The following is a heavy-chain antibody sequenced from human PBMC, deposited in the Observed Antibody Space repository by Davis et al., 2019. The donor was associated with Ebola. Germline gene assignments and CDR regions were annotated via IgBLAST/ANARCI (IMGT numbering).Heavy chain of an antibody. J-gene: IGHJ4*02. CDR2: IKSKTDGGTT. CDR1: GFTFSNAW. CDR3: TTTYYYGSGSYYFAY. D-gene: IGHD3-10*01. Sequence: GESLKISCAASGFTFSNAWMSWVRQAPGKGLEWVGRIKSKTDGGTTDYAAPVKGRFTISRDDSKNTLYLQMNSLKTEDTAVYYCTTTYYYGSGSYYFAYWGQGTLVTVSS. V-gene: IGHV3-15*01.